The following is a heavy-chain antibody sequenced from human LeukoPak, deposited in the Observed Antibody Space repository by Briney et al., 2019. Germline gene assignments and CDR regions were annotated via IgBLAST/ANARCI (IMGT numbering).Heavy chain of an antibody. D-gene: IGHD3-22*01. CDR3: ARVGYDSSGYEGYYFDY. Sequence: PGGSLRLSCAASGFTFNNYGINWVRQAPGKGLEWVSYISGSGNTLYYADSVKGRFTISRDNSKNTLYLQMNSLRAEDTAVYYCARVGYDSSGYEGYYFDYWGQGTLVTVSS. CDR1: GFTFNNYG. CDR2: ISGSGNTL. J-gene: IGHJ4*02. V-gene: IGHV3-48*01.